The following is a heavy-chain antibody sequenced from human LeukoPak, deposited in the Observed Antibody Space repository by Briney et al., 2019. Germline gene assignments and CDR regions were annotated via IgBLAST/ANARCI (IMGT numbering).Heavy chain of an antibody. Sequence: SETLSLTCAVSGGSISSSNWWSWVRQPPGKGLEWIGSISYSGTTYYNPSLKSRVTISVDTSKNQFSLRLSSVTAADTAVYYCARRGGYSYGYVHYWGQGTLVTVSS. D-gene: IGHD5-18*01. CDR3: ARRGGYSYGYVHY. CDR1: GGSISSSNW. J-gene: IGHJ4*02. CDR2: ISYSGTT. V-gene: IGHV4-4*02.